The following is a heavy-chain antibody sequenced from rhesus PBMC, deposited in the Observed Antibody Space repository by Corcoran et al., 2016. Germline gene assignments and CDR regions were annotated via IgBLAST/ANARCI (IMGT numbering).Heavy chain of an antibody. J-gene: IGHJ4*01. D-gene: IGHD2-27*01. V-gene: IGHV4-65*01. CDR3: ARDGGYLLFDY. CDR2: ISGSSGST. Sequence: QVQLQESGPGLVKPSETLSLTCAVSGGSVSSSNWWSWIRQPPGKGLEWIGYISGSSGSTYYNPSRKSRVTISTDTSKNQFYLKLSSVTAADTAVYYCARDGGYLLFDYWGQGVLVTVSS. CDR1: GGSVSSSNW.